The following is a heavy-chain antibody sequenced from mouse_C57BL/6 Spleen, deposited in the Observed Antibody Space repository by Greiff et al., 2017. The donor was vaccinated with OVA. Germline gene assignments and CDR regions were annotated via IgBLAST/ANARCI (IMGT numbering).Heavy chain of an antibody. V-gene: IGHV1-26*01. CDR2: INPNNGGT. CDR1: GYTFTDYY. Sequence: EVKLQQSGPELVKPGASVKISCKASGYTFTDYYMNWVKQSHGKSLEWIGDINPNNGGTSYNQKFKGKATLTVDKSSSTAYMELRSLTSEDSAVYYCAKEGIRGFAYWGQGTLVTVSA. J-gene: IGHJ3*01. D-gene: IGHD2-4*01. CDR3: AKEGIRGFAY.